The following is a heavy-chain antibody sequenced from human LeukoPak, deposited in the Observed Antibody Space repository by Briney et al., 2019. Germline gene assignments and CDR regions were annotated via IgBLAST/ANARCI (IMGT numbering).Heavy chain of an antibody. CDR1: GFTFSSYW. D-gene: IGHD5-24*01. J-gene: IGHJ3*02. V-gene: IGHV3-74*01. CDR3: AREGRDGYRFGAFDI. CDR2: INSDGSST. Sequence: TGGSLRLSCAASGFTFSSYWMHWVRQAPGKGLVWVSRINSDGSSTSYADSVKGRFTISRDNAKNTLYLQMNSLRAEDTAVYYCAREGRDGYRFGAFDIWGQGTMVTVSS.